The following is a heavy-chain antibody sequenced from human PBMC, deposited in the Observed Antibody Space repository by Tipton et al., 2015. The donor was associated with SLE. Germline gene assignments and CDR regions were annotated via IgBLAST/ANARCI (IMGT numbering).Heavy chain of an antibody. CDR3: ARGVEWWPHDMDV. Sequence: QSGAEVKKPGASVKVSCKASGYTFTSYDIHWVRQATGQRLEWMGWMNPNSGNTGYAQKFAGRVSMTRDTSINTAYMELSSLRSEDTAVYSCARGVEWWPHDMDVWGPGTTVTVPS. D-gene: IGHD3-3*01. CDR2: MNPNSGNT. J-gene: IGHJ6*01. V-gene: IGHV1-8*02. CDR1: GYTFTSYD.